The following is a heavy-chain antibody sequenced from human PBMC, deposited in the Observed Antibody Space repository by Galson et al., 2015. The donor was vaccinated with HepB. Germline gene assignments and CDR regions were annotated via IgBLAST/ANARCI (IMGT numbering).Heavy chain of an antibody. CDR3: AYGSDV. Sequence: SLRLSCAASGLTFSDYSMNWVRQAPGTGLEWVAYISSSSNTIYYADSVKGRFTISRDNAKKSLYLQMNTLRAEDTAVYYCAYGSDVWGQGTTVIVSS. J-gene: IGHJ6*02. V-gene: IGHV3-48*04. CDR1: GLTFSDYS. CDR2: ISSSSNTI.